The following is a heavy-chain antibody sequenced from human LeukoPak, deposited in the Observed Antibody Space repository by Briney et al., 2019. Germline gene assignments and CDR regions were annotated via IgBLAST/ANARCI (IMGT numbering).Heavy chain of an antibody. V-gene: IGHV3-30*18. D-gene: IGHD5-12*01. J-gene: IGHJ4*02. CDR2: ISYDGSNK. Sequence: KPGGSLRLSCAASGFTFSSYGMHWVRQAPGKGLEWVAVISYDGSNKYYADSVKGRFTISRDNSKNTLYLQMNSLRAEDTAVYYCAKDMSGYSGYWGQGTLVTVSS. CDR1: GFTFSSYG. CDR3: AKDMSGYSGY.